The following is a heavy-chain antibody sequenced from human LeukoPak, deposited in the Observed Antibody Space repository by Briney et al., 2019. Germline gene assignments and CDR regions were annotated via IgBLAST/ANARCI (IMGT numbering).Heavy chain of an antibody. CDR2: IRTDASNK. D-gene: IGHD3-10*01. Sequence: PGGSLRLSCAASGITFSRSGMHWVRQAPGKGLEWVAFIRTDASNKFYADSFKGRFTISRDNSKNTVYLQMNSLRVEDTAVYYCAKDQGERYLDYWGQGTLVTVSS. CDR1: GITFSRSG. V-gene: IGHV3-30*02. J-gene: IGHJ4*02. CDR3: AKDQGERYLDY.